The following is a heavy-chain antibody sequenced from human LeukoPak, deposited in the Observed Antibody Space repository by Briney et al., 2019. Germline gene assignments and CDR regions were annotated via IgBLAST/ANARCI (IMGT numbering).Heavy chain of an antibody. D-gene: IGHD3-10*01. Sequence: PGGSRRLSCAASGFTFSSYAMSWVRQAPGKGLEWVSAIRGSGGSTYYADSVKGRFTLSRENSKNTLYLQMNSLRAEDTAVYYCAKDVLLWFGELKRGPSDYWGQGTLVTVSS. CDR1: GFTFSSYA. CDR3: AKDVLLWFGELKRGPSDY. CDR2: IRGSGGST. J-gene: IGHJ4*02. V-gene: IGHV3-23*01.